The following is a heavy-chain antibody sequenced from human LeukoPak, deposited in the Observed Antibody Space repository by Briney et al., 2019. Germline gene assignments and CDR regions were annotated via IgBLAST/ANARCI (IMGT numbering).Heavy chain of an antibody. J-gene: IGHJ4*02. V-gene: IGHV1-8*01. Sequence: ASVKVSCKAPGYTFTNYDINWVRQATGQGLEWMGYMKPNSGNTGYAQKFQGRVTMTRDTSRSTAYMELSSLTSEDTAVYYCATELRWKDHWGQGTLVTVSS. CDR1: GYTFTNYD. CDR2: MKPNSGNT. D-gene: IGHD4-23*01. CDR3: ATELRWKDH.